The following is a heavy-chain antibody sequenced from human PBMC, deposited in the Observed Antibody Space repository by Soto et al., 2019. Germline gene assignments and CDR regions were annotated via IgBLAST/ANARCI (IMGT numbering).Heavy chain of an antibody. CDR3: ASPVYCSGGSCPFYYYYGMDV. CDR2: ISSSSSYI. CDR1: GFTFSSYS. V-gene: IGHV3-21*01. J-gene: IGHJ6*02. D-gene: IGHD2-15*01. Sequence: GGSLRLSCAASGFTFSSYSMNWVRQAPGKGLEWVSSISSSSSYIYYADSVKGRFTISRDNAKNSLYLQMNSLTAEDTAVYYCASPVYCSGGSCPFYYYYGMDVWGQGTTVTVSS.